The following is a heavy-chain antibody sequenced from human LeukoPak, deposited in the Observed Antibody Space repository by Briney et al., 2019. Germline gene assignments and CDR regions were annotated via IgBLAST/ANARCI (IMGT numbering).Heavy chain of an antibody. CDR2: ISYDGGNK. Sequence: GGSLRLSCAASGFTFSSYAMHWVRQAPGKGLEWVTVISYDGGNKFYADSVKGRFTISRDNSKNTLYLQMNSLRAEDTAVYYCAKDAIAAAGFFDYWGQGTLVTVSS. V-gene: IGHV3-30-3*01. CDR1: GFTFSSYA. CDR3: AKDAIAAAGFFDY. D-gene: IGHD6-13*01. J-gene: IGHJ4*02.